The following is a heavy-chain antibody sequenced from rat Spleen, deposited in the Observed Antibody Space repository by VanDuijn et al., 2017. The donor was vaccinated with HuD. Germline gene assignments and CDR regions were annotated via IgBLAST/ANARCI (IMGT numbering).Heavy chain of an antibody. J-gene: IGHJ2*01. CDR1: GFTFRNYG. CDR2: ISSDGGRN. V-gene: IGHV5-29*01. D-gene: IGHD1-11*01. CDR3: ARHLVYGGSLFYFDY. Sequence: EVQLVESGGGLVQPGRSLKLSCAASGFTFRNYGMAWVRQTPTKGLEWVATISSDGGRNFYRDFVKGRFTISRDNAKSTLYLQVDSLRSEDTATYYCARHLVYGGSLFYFDYWGQGVMVTVSS.